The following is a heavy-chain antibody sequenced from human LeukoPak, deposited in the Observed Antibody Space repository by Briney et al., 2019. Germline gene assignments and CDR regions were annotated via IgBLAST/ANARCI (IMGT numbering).Heavy chain of an antibody. Sequence: SETLSLTCTVSGGSIISSFWNWGWIRQPPGKGLEWIGYIYNTGSTNYDLSLKGRVSILVDTSNNRLSLKLSSVTAADTAVYYCARLSGSNGWYPWAFDIWGRGTMVTVSS. CDR2: IYNTGST. CDR1: GGSIISSF. CDR3: ARLSGSNGWYPWAFDI. J-gene: IGHJ3*02. D-gene: IGHD6-19*01. V-gene: IGHV4-59*08.